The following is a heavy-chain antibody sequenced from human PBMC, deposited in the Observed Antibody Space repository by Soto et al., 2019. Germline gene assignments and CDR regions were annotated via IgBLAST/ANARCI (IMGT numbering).Heavy chain of an antibody. CDR1: GFSLSTSGVG. V-gene: IGHV2-5*02. Sequence: QITLKESGPTLVKPTQTLTLTCTFSGFSLSTSGVGVGWIRQPPGKALEWLALIYWDDDRRYSPSLKSRLTIPKDTSKNQVVLTMTNMDPVDTATYFCAHTSGGRGYFDYWGQGTLVTVSS. CDR2: IYWDDDR. D-gene: IGHD3-10*01. CDR3: AHTSGGRGYFDY. J-gene: IGHJ4*02.